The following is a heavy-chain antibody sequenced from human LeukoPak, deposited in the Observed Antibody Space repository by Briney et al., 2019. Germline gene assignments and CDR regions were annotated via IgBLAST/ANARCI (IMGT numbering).Heavy chain of an antibody. J-gene: IGHJ5*02. CDR1: GFTFSRFW. CDR2: INSDGSTA. V-gene: IGHV3-74*01. D-gene: IGHD3-22*01. Sequence: GGSLRLSCAASGFTFSRFWMHSVGQAPGKGLMWVSRINSDGSTATYADSVKGRFTISRDNAKDTLYLEMSSLRAEDTAVYYCAGGTMIQGDIWCDPWGQGTLVTVSS. CDR3: AGGTMIQGDIWCDP.